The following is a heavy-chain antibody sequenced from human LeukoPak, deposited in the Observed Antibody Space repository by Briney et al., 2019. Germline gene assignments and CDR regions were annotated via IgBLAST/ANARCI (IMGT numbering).Heavy chain of an antibody. CDR3: AKVGSGSTVVKVFDN. D-gene: IGHD4-23*01. Sequence: PGGSLRLSCAASGFTFSSYAMSWVRQAPGKGLEWVSAISTSGGSTYYADSVKGRFTISRDNSKNTLYLQVNSLRAVDTAVYYCAKVGSGSTVVKVFDNWGQGTLVTVSS. CDR2: ISTSGGST. CDR1: GFTFSSYA. V-gene: IGHV3-23*01. J-gene: IGHJ4*02.